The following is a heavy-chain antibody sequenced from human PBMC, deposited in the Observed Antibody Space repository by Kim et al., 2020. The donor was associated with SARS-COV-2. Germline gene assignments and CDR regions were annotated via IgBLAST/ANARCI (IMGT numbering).Heavy chain of an antibody. CDR3: VKNRGWLVLDY. D-gene: IGHD6-19*01. V-gene: IGHV3-64D*09. CDR2: T. Sequence: TYYADSGKGRFTISRENSKNTLYLKMSSLRAEDTAVYYCVKNRGWLVLDYWGQGTLVTVSS. J-gene: IGHJ4*02.